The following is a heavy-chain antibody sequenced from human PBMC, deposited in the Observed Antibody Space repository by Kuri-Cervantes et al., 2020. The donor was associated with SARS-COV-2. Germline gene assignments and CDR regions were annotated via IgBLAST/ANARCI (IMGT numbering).Heavy chain of an antibody. Sequence: ASVKVSCKASGYTFTGYYMHWVRQAPGQGLEWMGWINPNSGGTSYAQKFQGWVTMTRDTSISTAYMELSRLRSDDTAVYYCARELVVVPAAEQNWYYYYGMDVWGQGTTVTVSS. D-gene: IGHD2-2*01. J-gene: IGHJ6*02. V-gene: IGHV1-2*04. CDR2: INPNSGGT. CDR1: GYTFTGYY. CDR3: ARELVVVPAAEQNWYYYYGMDV.